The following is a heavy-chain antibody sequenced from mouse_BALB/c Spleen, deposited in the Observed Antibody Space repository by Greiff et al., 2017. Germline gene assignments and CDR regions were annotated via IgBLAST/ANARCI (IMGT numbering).Heavy chain of an antibody. J-gene: IGHJ1*01. CDR1: GFTFSSYG. CDR3: ARGGNDYERWYFDV. D-gene: IGHD2-4*01. Sequence: EVKLMESGGDLVKPGGSLKLSCAASGFTFSSYGMSWVRQTPDKMLEWVATISSGGSYTYYPDSVKGRFTISRDNAKNTLYLQMSSLKSEDTAMYYCARGGNDYERWYFDVWGAGTTVTVSS. V-gene: IGHV5-6*01. CDR2: ISSGGSYT.